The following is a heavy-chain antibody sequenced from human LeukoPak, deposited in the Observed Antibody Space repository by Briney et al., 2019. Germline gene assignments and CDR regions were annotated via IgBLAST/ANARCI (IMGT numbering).Heavy chain of an antibody. CDR3: AMNGQSGFSFDP. CDR2: GSERGGT. V-gene: IGHV4-34*01. Sequence: SETLSLTCAVYGESLNGHYWSWIRQSPGKGLERIGEGSERGGTKFNPSLKGRVTISADTSKNQFSLKLSSVTAADTAVYHCAMNGQSGFSFDPWGRGTLVTVSS. J-gene: IGHJ5*02. CDR1: GESLNGHY. D-gene: IGHD1-26*01.